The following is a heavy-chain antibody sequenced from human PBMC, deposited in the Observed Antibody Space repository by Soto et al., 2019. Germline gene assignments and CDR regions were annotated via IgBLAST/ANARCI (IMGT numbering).Heavy chain of an antibody. D-gene: IGHD1-1*01. V-gene: IGHV4-30-2*01. CDR1: GGSISSGGYS. J-gene: IGHJ4*02. CDR3: ARGVGTGAPAGLDY. Sequence: PSETLSLTCAVSGGSISSGGYSWSWLQKPPGKGLEWIGYIYHSGSTYYNPSLKSRVTISVDRSKNQFSLKLSSVTAADTAVYYCARGVGTGAPAGLDYWGQGTLVTVSS. CDR2: IYHSGST.